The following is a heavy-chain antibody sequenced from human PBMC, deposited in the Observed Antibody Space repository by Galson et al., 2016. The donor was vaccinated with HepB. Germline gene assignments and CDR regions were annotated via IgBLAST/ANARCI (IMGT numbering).Heavy chain of an antibody. CDR3: ARDPQWLEPGGWFDP. Sequence: SETLSLTCTVSGGSISSSNNYWGYIRQAPGKGLEWIGTIHYSGSTYYNPSLKSRLTTSVDTSKNQFSLKLNSVTAADTAVYYCARDPQWLEPGGWFDPWGQGTLVTVSS. J-gene: IGHJ5*02. V-gene: IGHV4-39*02. CDR2: IHYSGST. CDR1: GGSISSSNNY. D-gene: IGHD6-19*01.